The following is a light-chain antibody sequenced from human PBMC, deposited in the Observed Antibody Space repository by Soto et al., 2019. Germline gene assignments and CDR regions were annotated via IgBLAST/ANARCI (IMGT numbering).Light chain of an antibody. CDR1: QSVNSH. CDR2: GAS. J-gene: IGKJ2*01. V-gene: IGKV3-15*01. Sequence: ERVMTQSPATLSVSPGERATLSCRADQSVNSHLAWYQQKPGQAPRLLIYGASARTNGSPGRFSGSGSGTEFTLTISSLQPEDFAVYYCQQYNNWPYTFGQGTKLEIK. CDR3: QQYNNWPYT.